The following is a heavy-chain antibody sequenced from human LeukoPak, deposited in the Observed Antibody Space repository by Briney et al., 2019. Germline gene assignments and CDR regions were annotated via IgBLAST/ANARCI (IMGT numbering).Heavy chain of an antibody. Sequence: GASLRLSCAASGFTFSSYAMSWVRQAPGRGLEWVSAISGSGGSTYYADSVKGRFTISRDNSKNTLYLQMNSLRAEDTAVYYCAKELWFGNYFDYWGRGTLVTVSS. CDR3: AKELWFGNYFDY. CDR2: ISGSGGST. V-gene: IGHV3-23*01. J-gene: IGHJ4*02. D-gene: IGHD5-18*01. CDR1: GFTFSSYA.